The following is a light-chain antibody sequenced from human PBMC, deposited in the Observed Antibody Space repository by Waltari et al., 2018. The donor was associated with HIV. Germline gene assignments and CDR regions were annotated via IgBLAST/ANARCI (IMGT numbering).Light chain of an antibody. CDR2: GDA. CDR1: NIGRIT. Sequence: SYLLTQPPSVSVAPGQTARIPCGGINIGRITVHWFQQKPGQAPVVVVHGDADRPSGIPERFSGSISGNTATLIISRVEAGDEADYYCQVGDDSSDHILFAGGTKLTVL. J-gene: IGLJ2*01. CDR3: QVGDDSSDHIL. V-gene: IGLV3-21*02.